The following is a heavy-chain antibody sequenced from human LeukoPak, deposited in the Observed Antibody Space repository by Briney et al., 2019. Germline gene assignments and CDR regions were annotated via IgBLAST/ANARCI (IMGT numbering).Heavy chain of an antibody. D-gene: IGHD3-22*01. V-gene: IGHV1-69*13. Sequence: SVKVSCKASGGTFGSYAISWVRQAPGQGLEWMGGIIPIFGTANYAQKFQGRVTITADESTSTAYMGLSSLRSEDTAVYYCASTTYYYDSSGYYYLEYFQHWGQGTLVTVSS. CDR3: ASTTYYYDSSGYYYLEYFQH. J-gene: IGHJ1*01. CDR1: GGTFGSYA. CDR2: IIPIFGTA.